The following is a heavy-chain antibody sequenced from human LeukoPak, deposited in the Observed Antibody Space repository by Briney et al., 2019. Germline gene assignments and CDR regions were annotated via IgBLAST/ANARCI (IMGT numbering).Heavy chain of an antibody. D-gene: IGHD7-27*01. CDR3: ARDLGSTPNWELDF. J-gene: IGHJ4*02. CDR2: INANSGGT. CDR1: GDTFTDYF. V-gene: IGHV1-2*06. Sequence: ASVKVSCKTSGDTFTDYFIHWVRQAPGQGLEWMGRINANSGGTEYLPDFRGRVTMTRDTSVSTAYIELSSLRSDDTAVYYCARDLGSTPNWELDFWGQGTPATVSP.